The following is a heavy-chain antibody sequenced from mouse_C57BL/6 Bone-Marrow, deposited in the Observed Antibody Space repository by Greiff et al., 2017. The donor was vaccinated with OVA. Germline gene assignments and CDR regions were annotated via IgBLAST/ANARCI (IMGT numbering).Heavy chain of an antibody. CDR2: ISSGSSTI. J-gene: IGHJ1*03. CDR1: GFTFSDYG. D-gene: IGHD1-1*01. V-gene: IGHV5-17*01. CDR3: AGLITTVVAPYFDV. Sequence: EVQLVESGGGLVKPGGSLKLSCAASGFTFSDYGMHWVRQAPEKGLEWVAYISSGSSTIYYADTVKGRFTISRDNAKNTLFLQMTSLRSEDTAMYYCAGLITTVVAPYFDVWGTGTTVTVSS.